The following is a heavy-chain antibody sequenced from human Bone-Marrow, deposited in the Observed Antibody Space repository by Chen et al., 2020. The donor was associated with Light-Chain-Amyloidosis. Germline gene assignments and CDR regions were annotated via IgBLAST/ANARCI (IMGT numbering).Heavy chain of an antibody. CDR2: IYPDDSDA. Sequence: EVQLEQSGPEVKKPGESLKISCKGSGYTFPNYWIGWVRQMPWKGLEWMGVIYPDDSDAGYSPSFECQVTISADKSITTAYLQWRSLKASDTAMYYCARRRDGYNFDYWGQGTLVTVSS. CDR3: ARRRDGYNFDY. J-gene: IGHJ4*02. V-gene: IGHV5-51*01. D-gene: IGHD5-12*01. CDR1: GYTFPNYW.